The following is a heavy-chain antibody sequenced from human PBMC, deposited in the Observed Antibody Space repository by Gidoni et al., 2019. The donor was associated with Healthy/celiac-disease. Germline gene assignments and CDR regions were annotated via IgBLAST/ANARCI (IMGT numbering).Heavy chain of an antibody. J-gene: IGHJ6*02. CDR2: IYYSGST. Sequence: QVQLQESGPGLVKPSQTLSLPCTVSGGSISSGGYYWRWIRQHPGKGLARMGYIYYSGSTYYNPSLKSRVTISVDTSKNQFSLKLSSVTAADTAVYYCARGYGSGSYYYGMDVWGQGTTVTVSS. D-gene: IGHD3-10*01. CDR3: ARGYGSGSYYYGMDV. V-gene: IGHV4-31*03. CDR1: GGSISSGGYY.